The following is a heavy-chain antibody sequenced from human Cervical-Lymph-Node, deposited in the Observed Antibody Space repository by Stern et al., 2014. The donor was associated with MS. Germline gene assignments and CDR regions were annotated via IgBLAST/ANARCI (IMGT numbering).Heavy chain of an antibody. D-gene: IGHD2-15*01. CDR3: ARGSDT. V-gene: IGHV3-7*01. CDR1: GFTFSSYW. J-gene: IGHJ5*02. CDR2: IKADGSGP. Sequence: VQLVQSGGGLVQPGGSLRLSCAASGFTFSSYWMNWVRQAPGKGLELVANIKADGSGPYFLASVKVPVTISRVNAKHSFYLHMNSLRAEDTAGYYCARGSDTWGQGTLVAVSS.